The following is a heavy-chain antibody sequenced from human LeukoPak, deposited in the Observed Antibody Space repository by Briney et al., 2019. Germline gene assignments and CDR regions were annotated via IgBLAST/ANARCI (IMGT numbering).Heavy chain of an antibody. CDR3: ARGAVRVTYNYSIDI. CDR1: GFTFSSYA. CDR2: ISYDGSNK. V-gene: IGHV3-30*17. Sequence: GGSLRLSCAASGFTFSSYAMHWVRQAPGKGLEWVAVISYDGSNKYYADSVKGRFTISRDNSKNTLYLQMNSLRAEDTAVYYCARGAVRVTYNYSIDIWGKGKTFTVSS. J-gene: IGHJ6*03. D-gene: IGHD6-19*01.